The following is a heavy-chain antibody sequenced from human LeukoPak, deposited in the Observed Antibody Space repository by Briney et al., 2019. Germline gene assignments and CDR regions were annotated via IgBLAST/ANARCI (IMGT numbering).Heavy chain of an antibody. CDR1: GGSISSYY. J-gene: IGHJ4*02. CDR3: ASQQGDGYNWKNFDY. V-gene: IGHV4-59*01. Sequence: KPSETLSLTCTVSGGSISSYYWSWIRQPPGKGLEWIGYIYYSGSTNYNPSLKSRVTISVDTSKNQFSLKLSSVTAADTAVYYCASQQGDGYNWKNFDYWGQGTLVTVSS. D-gene: IGHD5-24*01. CDR2: IYYSGST.